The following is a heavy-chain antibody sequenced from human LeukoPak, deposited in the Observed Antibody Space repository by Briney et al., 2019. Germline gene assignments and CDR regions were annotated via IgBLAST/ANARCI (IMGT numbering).Heavy chain of an antibody. Sequence: SETLSLTCAVYGGSFSGYYWSWIRQPPGKGLEWIGEINHSGSTNYNPSLKSRVTISVDTSKNQFSLKLSSVTAVDTAVYYCARGDILTGYYHDYWGQGTLVTVSS. CDR1: GGSFSGYY. CDR3: ARGDILTGYYHDY. J-gene: IGHJ4*02. D-gene: IGHD3-9*01. V-gene: IGHV4-34*01. CDR2: INHSGST.